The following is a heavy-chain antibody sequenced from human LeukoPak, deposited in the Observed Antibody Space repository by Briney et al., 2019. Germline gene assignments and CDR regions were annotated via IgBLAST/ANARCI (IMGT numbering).Heavy chain of an antibody. D-gene: IGHD3-22*01. CDR3: ARVDYSDSSGFSD. CDR1: GYTFTGYY. Sequence: ASVKVSCKSSGYTFTGYYLHWVRQAPGQGLEWMGWINPNSGGTSYAQKFQGRVTMTRDTSISTAYMELNRLRSDDTAVYYCARVDYSDSSGFSDWGQRTLVTVSS. CDR2: INPNSGGT. V-gene: IGHV1-2*02. J-gene: IGHJ4*02.